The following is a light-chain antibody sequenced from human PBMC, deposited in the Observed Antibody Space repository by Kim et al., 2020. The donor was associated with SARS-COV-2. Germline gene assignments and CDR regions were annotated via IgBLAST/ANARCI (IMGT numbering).Light chain of an antibody. J-gene: IGKJ3*01. CDR2: AAS. CDR1: QSVSSY. V-gene: IGKV1-39*01. CDR3: QQSNSTPRFT. Sequence: DIQLTQSPPALSASVGDRVTITRRASQSVSSYLSRYQQKPGKAPKLLTYAASSLQGGVPSRFNGSGSGTDFTLTIGSLQPEESAAYYCQQSNSTPRFTFGPGTKVDIK.